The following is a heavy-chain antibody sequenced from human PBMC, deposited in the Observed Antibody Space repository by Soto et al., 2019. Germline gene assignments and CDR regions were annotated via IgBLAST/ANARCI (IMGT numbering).Heavy chain of an antibody. D-gene: IGHD4-17*01. CDR2: IDGSGVYS. CDR1: GFTFSTYA. J-gene: IGHJ4*02. V-gene: IGHV3-23*05. CDR3: AKYMAPDGDYQAPPFFDR. Sequence: EVRVLESGGDLVQPGGSLRLSCSASGFTFSTYAMSWVRQAPGQGLAWVSTIDGSGVYSYYVESVKGRFTISRDNSKSTVYLQMNNLRAEDTALYYCAKYMAPDGDYQAPPFFDRWGQGTLVTVSS.